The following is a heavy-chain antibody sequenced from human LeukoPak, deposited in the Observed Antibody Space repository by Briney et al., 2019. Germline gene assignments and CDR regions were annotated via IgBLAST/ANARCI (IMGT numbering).Heavy chain of an antibody. V-gene: IGHV3-21*01. CDR2: ISSTSGYI. J-gene: IGHJ6*03. Sequence: GGSLRLSCAASGFIFSNYIVHWVRQAPGKGLEWVASISSTSGYIYYADSVQGRFTISRDNAKNSLYLQMNSLRAEDTAVYFCAREPDTVVWGKGTTVTISS. CDR1: GFIFSNYI. CDR3: AREPDTVV.